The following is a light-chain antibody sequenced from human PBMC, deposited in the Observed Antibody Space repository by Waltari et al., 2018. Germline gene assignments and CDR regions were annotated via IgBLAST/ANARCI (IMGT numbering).Light chain of an antibody. J-gene: IGKJ1*01. CDR1: QSHSKF. CDR3: HQYHTYLWT. Sequence: DIQMTQSPSTLSAFVGDIVTITCRASQSHSKFLAWYQLKPGKAPKLLIYGASTLDGGVPSRFSGSGSGAEFTLTISSLQPDDVATYHCHQYHTYLWTFGQGTKVEIK. V-gene: IGKV1-5*01. CDR2: GAS.